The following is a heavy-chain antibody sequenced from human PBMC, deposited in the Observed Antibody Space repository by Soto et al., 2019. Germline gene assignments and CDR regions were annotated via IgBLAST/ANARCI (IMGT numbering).Heavy chain of an antibody. J-gene: IGHJ4*02. D-gene: IGHD3-3*01. V-gene: IGHV3-33*01. CDR3: VRDGDIGEWHFDY. CDR1: GFTFSEQG. Sequence: QVQLVESGGGVVQPGRSLRLSCATSGFTFSEQGIHWVRQAPGKGLEWVAFMWPDGSGEVYVDSVRGRFTISRDNAKSTVFLQMDSLRAEDTAVYYCVRDGDIGEWHFDYWGQGTLVTVSS. CDR2: MWPDGSGE.